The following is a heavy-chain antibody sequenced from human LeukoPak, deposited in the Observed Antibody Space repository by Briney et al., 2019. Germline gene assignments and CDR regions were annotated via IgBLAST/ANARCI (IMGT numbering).Heavy chain of an antibody. J-gene: IGHJ4*02. D-gene: IGHD6-19*01. CDR3: TTGENHGRGWYTY. Sequence: GASVKVSCKTSGYTFTYYALHWVRQAPGQRLEWLGWIDTGNGNTKYSQKFQARVTITRDTSASTAYMELSSLRSEDTAVYYCTTGENHGRGWYTYWGQGILVTVSS. V-gene: IGHV1-3*04. CDR2: IDTGNGNT. CDR1: GYTFTYYA.